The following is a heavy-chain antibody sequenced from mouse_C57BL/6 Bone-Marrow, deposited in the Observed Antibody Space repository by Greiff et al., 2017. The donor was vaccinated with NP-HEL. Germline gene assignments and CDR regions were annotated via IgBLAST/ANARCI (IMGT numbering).Heavy chain of an antibody. D-gene: IGHD2-4*01. Sequence: EVKLVESGGGLVQPGGSLKLSCAASGFTFSDYYMYWVRQTPEKRLEWVAYISNGGGSTYYPDTVKGRFTISRDNAKNTLYLQISRLKSEDTAMYYCARPYDYDGFFAYWGQGTLVTVSA. CDR1: GFTFSDYY. CDR3: ARPYDYDGFFAY. J-gene: IGHJ3*01. CDR2: ISNGGGST. V-gene: IGHV5-12*01.